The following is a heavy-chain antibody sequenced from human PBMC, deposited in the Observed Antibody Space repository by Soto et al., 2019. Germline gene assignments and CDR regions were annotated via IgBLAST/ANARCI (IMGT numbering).Heavy chain of an antibody. V-gene: IGHV6-1*01. CDR2: TYYRSKWYN. J-gene: IGHJ5*02. CDR1: GDSVSSNSAA. Sequence: SETLSLTCAISGDSVSSNSAAWNWIRQSPSRGLEWLGRTYYRSKWYNDYAVSVKSRITINPDTSKNQFSLQLNSVTPEDTAVYYCARGYSSSWYNWFDPWGQGTLVTVSS. CDR3: ARGYSSSWYNWFDP. D-gene: IGHD6-13*01.